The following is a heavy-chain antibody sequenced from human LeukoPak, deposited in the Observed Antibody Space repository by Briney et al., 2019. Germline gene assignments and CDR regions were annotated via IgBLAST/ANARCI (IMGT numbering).Heavy chain of an antibody. D-gene: IGHD3-9*01. V-gene: IGHV4-59*01. CDR3: ARVPKYYDILTGYYTGGMDV. CDR1: GGSISSYY. CDR2: IYYSGST. J-gene: IGHJ6*02. Sequence: SETLSLTCTVSGGSISSYYWSWIRQPPGKGLEWIGDIYYSGSTNYNPSLKSRVTISVDTSKNQFSLKLSSVTAADTAVYYCARVPKYYDILTGYYTGGMDVWGQGTTVTVSS.